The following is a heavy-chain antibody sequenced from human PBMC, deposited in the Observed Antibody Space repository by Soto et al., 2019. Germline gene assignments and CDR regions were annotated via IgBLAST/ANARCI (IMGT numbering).Heavy chain of an antibody. CDR1: GYTFTSYG. V-gene: IGHV1-69*13. CDR2: IIAIIGTT. CDR3: ARSFRYYDSRVTPPPY. J-gene: IGHJ1*01. Sequence: PVKVSCKASGYTFTSYGISWVLQAPGQGLDWMGGIIAIIGTTNYAQKVQGRVTITADESTSTAYMELRSLRSEETAVYYCARSFRYYDSRVTPPPYWGQRTLVTVSS. D-gene: IGHD3-22*01.